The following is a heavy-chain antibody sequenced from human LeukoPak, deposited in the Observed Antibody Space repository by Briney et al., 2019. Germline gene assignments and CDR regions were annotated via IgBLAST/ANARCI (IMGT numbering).Heavy chain of an antibody. CDR2: ISAYNGNT. D-gene: IGHD6-6*01. CDR3: AMPRSSSGPFGSHYFDY. J-gene: IGHJ4*02. V-gene: IGHV1-18*01. CDR1: GYTFTSYG. Sequence: ASVKVSCKASGYTFTSYGISWVRQAPGQGLEWMGWISAYNGNTNYAQKLQGRVTMTTDTSTSTAYMELRSLRSDDTAVYYCAMPRSSSGPFGSHYFDYWGQGTLVTVSS.